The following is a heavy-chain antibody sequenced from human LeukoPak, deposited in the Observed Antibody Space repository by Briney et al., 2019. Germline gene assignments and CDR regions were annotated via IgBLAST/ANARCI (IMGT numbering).Heavy chain of an antibody. CDR1: GFTFDDYV. V-gene: IGHV3-9*01. J-gene: IGHJ4*02. CDR2: ISWYSGSI. Sequence: GGSLRLSCAASGFTFDDYVMHWVRQAPGKGLEWVSGISWYSGSIGHADSVKGRFTISRDNAKNSLYVQMNSLRAEDTALYYCAKNSSSSWYGGGCAYWGQRTLVTVSS. D-gene: IGHD6-13*01. CDR3: AKNSSSSWYGGGCAY.